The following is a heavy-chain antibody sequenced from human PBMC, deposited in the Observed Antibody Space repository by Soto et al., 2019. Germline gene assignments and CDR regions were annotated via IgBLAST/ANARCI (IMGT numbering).Heavy chain of an antibody. Sequence: QVHLQQWGAGLLKPSETLSLTCAVYGGSFSGYYWSWLRQPPGKGLEGIGEINHSGSTNYNPSLKSRGSISVGTSNNQFSLKLSSVTAADTAVYYCARGRGDGYNQHWYFDLWGRGTLVTVAS. CDR2: INHSGST. CDR3: ARGRGDGYNQHWYFDL. V-gene: IGHV4-34*01. D-gene: IGHD3-10*01. CDR1: GGSFSGYY. J-gene: IGHJ2*01.